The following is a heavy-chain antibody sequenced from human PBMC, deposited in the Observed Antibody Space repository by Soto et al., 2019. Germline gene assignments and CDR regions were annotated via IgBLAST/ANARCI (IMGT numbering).Heavy chain of an antibody. CDR1: GFTFSGSA. CDR3: TRPSPDSSGYSGY. Sequence: EVQLVESGGGLVQPGGSLKLSCAASGFTFSGSAMHWVRQASGKGLEWVGRIRSKANSYATAYAASVKGRFTISRDDSKNTAYLQMNSLKTEDTAVYYCTRPSPDSSGYSGYWGQGTLVTVSS. J-gene: IGHJ4*02. D-gene: IGHD3-22*01. V-gene: IGHV3-73*01. CDR2: IRSKANSYAT.